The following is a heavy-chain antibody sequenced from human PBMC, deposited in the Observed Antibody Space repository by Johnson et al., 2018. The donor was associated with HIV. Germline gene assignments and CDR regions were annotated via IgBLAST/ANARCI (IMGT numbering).Heavy chain of an antibody. J-gene: IGHJ3*02. V-gene: IGHV3-74*01. D-gene: IGHD7-27*01. Sequence: VQLVESGGGLVQPGGSLRLSCVASGFTFGGEWMHWVRQAPGQGLVWVSRIKTDGSNTAYADSLRGRFTISRDNAKYSLYLQMNSLRAEDTAVYYCAPQLGIGDAFDIWGQGTMVTVSS. CDR2: IKTDGSNT. CDR1: GFTFGGEW. CDR3: APQLGIGDAFDI.